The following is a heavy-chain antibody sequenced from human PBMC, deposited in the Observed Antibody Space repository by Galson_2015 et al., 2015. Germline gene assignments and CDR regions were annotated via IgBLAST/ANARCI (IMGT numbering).Heavy chain of an antibody. J-gene: IGHJ4*02. CDR1: GFTFDEYA. V-gene: IGHV3-9*01. CDR2: ISRSSTGI. Sequence: SLRLSCAGSGFTFDEYAMHWVRQAPGKGLEWVSGISRSSTGIGYAESVKGRFTISRDNSKNTLYLQMNSLRPEDTAVYYCARVGGDIAARTWGYFDYWGQGTLVTVSS. CDR3: ARVGGDIAARTWGYFDY. D-gene: IGHD6-6*01.